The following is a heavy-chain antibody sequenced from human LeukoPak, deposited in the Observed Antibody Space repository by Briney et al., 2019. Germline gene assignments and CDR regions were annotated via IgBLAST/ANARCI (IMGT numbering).Heavy chain of an antibody. Sequence: GGSLRLSCATSGFTFSSYAMSWVRQAPGKGLEWVSGISGSGGRTYYADSVKGRFTISRDNSKNTLYLQMNSLRAEDTAIYYCAKDGGTDDVYYFDYWGQGTLVTVSS. CDR2: ISGSGGRT. J-gene: IGHJ4*02. V-gene: IGHV3-23*01. CDR1: GFTFSSYA. D-gene: IGHD1-1*01. CDR3: AKDGGTDDVYYFDY.